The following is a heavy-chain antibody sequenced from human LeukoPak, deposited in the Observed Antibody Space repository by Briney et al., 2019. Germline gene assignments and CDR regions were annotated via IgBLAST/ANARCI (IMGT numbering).Heavy chain of an antibody. Sequence: SETLSLTCTVSGGSISSGGYYWSWIRQHPGKGLEWIGYIYYSGSTYYNPSLKSRVTISVDTSKNQFSLKLSSVTAADTAVYYCARDRLGGSYIDYWGQGTLVTVSS. CDR2: IYYSGST. D-gene: IGHD1-26*01. CDR1: GGSISSGGYY. V-gene: IGHV4-31*03. CDR3: ARDRLGGSYIDY. J-gene: IGHJ4*02.